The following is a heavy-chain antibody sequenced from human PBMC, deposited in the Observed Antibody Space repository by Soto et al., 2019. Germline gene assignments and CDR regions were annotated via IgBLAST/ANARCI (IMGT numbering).Heavy chain of an antibody. Sequence: QSTLKESGPTLVQPTQPLTLTCTFSGFSLSTSGVGVGWILLPPGTALEWLALIYGNDDKRYSPYLKSRLTITEDTFKNQVVLTMPNIDPVDTATYYCAHNQRSGYTRRLYLCYWGQVTLVTVSS. D-gene: IGHD5-12*01. CDR3: AHNQRSGYTRRLYLCY. J-gene: IGHJ4*02. CDR1: GFSLSTSGVG. V-gene: IGHV2-5*01. CDR2: IYGNDDK.